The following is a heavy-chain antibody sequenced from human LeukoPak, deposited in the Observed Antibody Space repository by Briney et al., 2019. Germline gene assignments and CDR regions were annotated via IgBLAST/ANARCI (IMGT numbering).Heavy chain of an antibody. J-gene: IGHJ4*02. CDR2: ISNNGDHT. V-gene: IGHV3-64D*09. D-gene: IGHD4-17*01. CDR3: VKATVTSSYFDYFDS. Sequence: GGSLRLSCAASGFTFTNAWMSWVRQAPGKGLEYVSAISNNGDHTNYADSVKGRFTISRDNSKNTLYLQMSSLRAEDTAVYYCVKATVTSSYFDYFDSWGQGTRVTVSS. CDR1: GFTFTNAW.